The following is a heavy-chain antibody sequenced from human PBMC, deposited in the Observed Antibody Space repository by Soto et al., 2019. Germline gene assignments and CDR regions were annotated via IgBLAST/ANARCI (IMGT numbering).Heavy chain of an antibody. CDR3: ARPWGQLSTYYYGMDT. Sequence: QVQLVESGGGVGQPGRSLTLSCAASGFTFRNYAMHWVRQAPGKGLEWVATISYDGANKYYTDSVKGPFTISRDNSKNTLYLQMNSLRPEDTAVYYCARPWGQLSTYYYGMDTWGQGTTVTVSS. J-gene: IGHJ6*02. CDR2: ISYDGANK. V-gene: IGHV3-30-3*01. D-gene: IGHD3-16*01. CDR1: GFTFRNYA.